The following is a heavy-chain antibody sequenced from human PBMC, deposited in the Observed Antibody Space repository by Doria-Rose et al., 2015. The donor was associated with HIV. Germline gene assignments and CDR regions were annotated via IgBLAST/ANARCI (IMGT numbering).Heavy chain of an antibody. V-gene: IGHV3-30*09. D-gene: IGHD2-8*02. Sequence: GGVVQPGRSLRLSCAASGVTFTNYAMHWVRQAPGKGLEGVAVISFDGNNQYYEDSVKGRFAISRDNSKTTLYLQLNSLRPEDTAMYYCARVGSTCMVVFPYYNGMDVWGQGSTVTVSS. CDR3: ARVGSTCMVVFPYYNGMDV. CDR1: GVTFTNYA. CDR2: ISFDGNNQ. J-gene: IGHJ6*02.